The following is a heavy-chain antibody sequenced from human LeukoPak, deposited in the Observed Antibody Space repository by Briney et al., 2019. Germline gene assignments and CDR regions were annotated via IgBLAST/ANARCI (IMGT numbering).Heavy chain of an antibody. V-gene: IGHV3-38-3*01. D-gene: IGHD3-10*01. J-gene: IGHJ4*02. CDR1: GFTVSSNE. CDR2: ISGGST. CDR3: AKDDAWLRFGE. Sequence: PGGSLRLSCAASGFTVSSNEMSWVRQGPGKGQEWVSSISGGSTYYADSRKGRFTISRDNSKNTLYLEVISLTAEDTAVYYCAKDDAWLRFGEWSQGTLVTVSS.